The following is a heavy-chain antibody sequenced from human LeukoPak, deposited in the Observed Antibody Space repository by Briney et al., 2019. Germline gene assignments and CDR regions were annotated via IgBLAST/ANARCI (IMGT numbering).Heavy chain of an antibody. V-gene: IGHV1-18*01. J-gene: IGHJ5*02. D-gene: IGHD2-2*01. CDR2: ISAYNGNT. CDR3: ASETPSVPAAIS. Sequence: ASVKVSCKASGHTFTSYGISWVRQAPGQGLEWMGWISAYNGNTNYAQKLQGRVTMTTDTSTSTAYMELRSLRSDDTAVYYCASETPSVPAAISWGQGTLVTVSS. CDR1: GHTFTSYG.